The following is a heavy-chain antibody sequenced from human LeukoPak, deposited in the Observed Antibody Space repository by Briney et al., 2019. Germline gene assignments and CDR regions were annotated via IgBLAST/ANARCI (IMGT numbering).Heavy chain of an antibody. J-gene: IGHJ4*02. CDR1: GYTFTNYY. V-gene: IGHV1-46*01. Sequence: ASVKVSCKASGYTFTNYYMHWGRQAPGQGLEGMGIINPSGGGTSYAQKFQGRLTMTRDTSTTKVYMELSSLRSEDTAMYYCAREIGPRKLNLWGSAFDYWGQGTLVTVSS. CDR2: INPSGGGT. D-gene: IGHD2/OR15-2a*01. CDR3: AREIGPRKLNLWGSAFDY.